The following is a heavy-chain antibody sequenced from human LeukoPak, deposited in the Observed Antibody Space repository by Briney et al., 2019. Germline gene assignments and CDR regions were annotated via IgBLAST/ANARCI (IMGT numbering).Heavy chain of an antibody. CDR3: AKSPYYYGSGGDY. CDR1: GFTFSSYA. J-gene: IGHJ4*02. D-gene: IGHD3-10*01. Sequence: GSLRLSCVASGFTFSSYAMTWVRQAPGKGLEWVSAISSSGGSTYYADSVKGRFTISRDNSKNTLYLQMNSLRAEDTAVYYCAKSPYYYGSGGDYWGQGTLVTVSS. CDR2: ISSSGGST. V-gene: IGHV3-23*01.